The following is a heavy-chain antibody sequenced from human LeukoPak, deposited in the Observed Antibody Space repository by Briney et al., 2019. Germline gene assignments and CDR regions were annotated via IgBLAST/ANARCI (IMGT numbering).Heavy chain of an antibody. V-gene: IGHV3-23*01. CDR3: AKDDSNESDAFDI. Sequence: GGSLRLSCAASGFTFSSYAMSWVRQAPGKGLEWVSAISGSGGSTYYADSEKGRFTISRDNSKNTLYLQMNSLRAEDTAVYYCAKDDSNESDAFDIWGQGTMVTVSS. CDR2: ISGSGGST. CDR1: GFTFSSYA. J-gene: IGHJ3*02. D-gene: IGHD3-22*01.